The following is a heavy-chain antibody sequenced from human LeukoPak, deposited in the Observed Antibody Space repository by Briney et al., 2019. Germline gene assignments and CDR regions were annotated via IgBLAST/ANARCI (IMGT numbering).Heavy chain of an antibody. CDR1: GFTFSSYA. CDR3: ARANGDSREEYYCDY. CDR2: ISYDGSNK. Sequence: GRSLRLSCAASGFTFSSYAMDWVPQAPGKGLGWGAVISYDGSNKYYADSVKGRFTISRDNSKNALYLQMNSLRADDTAVYYCARANGDSREEYYCDYWREETLVSVPS. D-gene: IGHD4-17*01. V-gene: IGHV3-30-3*01. J-gene: IGHJ4*02.